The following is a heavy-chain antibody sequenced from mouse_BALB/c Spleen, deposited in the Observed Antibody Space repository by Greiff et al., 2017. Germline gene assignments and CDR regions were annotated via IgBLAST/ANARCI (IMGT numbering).Heavy chain of an antibody. CDR1: GFTFSSYG. CDR2: ISSGGSYT. Sequence: EVMLVESGGDLVKPGGSLKLSCAASGFTFSSYGMSCVRQTPDKRLEWVATISSGGSYTYYPDSVKGRFTISRDNAKNTLYLQMSSLKSEDTAMYYCARHENGNYGYAMDYWGQGTSVTVSS. D-gene: IGHD2-1*01. CDR3: ARHENGNYGYAMDY. V-gene: IGHV5-6*01. J-gene: IGHJ4*01.